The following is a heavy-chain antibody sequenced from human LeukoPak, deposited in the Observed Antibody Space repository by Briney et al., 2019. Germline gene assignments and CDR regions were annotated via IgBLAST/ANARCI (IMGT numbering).Heavy chain of an antibody. J-gene: IGHJ4*02. D-gene: IGHD3-9*01. CDR3: ARAWTYYDILTGYDY. CDR1: GYTFTGYY. Sequence: ASVKVSCKASGYTFTGYYMHWVRQAPGQGLEWMGWINPNSGGTNYAQKFQGRVTMTRDTSISTAYMELRSLRSDDTAVYYCARAWTYYDILTGYDYWGQGTLVTVSS. V-gene: IGHV1-2*02. CDR2: INPNSGGT.